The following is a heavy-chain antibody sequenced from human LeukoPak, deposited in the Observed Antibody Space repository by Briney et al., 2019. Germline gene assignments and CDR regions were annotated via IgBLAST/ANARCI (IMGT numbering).Heavy chain of an antibody. D-gene: IGHD3-22*01. CDR2: ISWDSGSQ. V-gene: IGHV3-9*01. CDR1: GFSLEDYA. J-gene: IGHJ4*02. CDR3: AKAGGHYYDSSAYYWPFDY. Sequence: PGGSLRLSCVGSGFSLEDYAMHWVRHVPGKGLEWVSSISWDSGSQAYTDSVKGRFTISRDNSKNTVYLQLTGLRAEDTAVYYCAKAGGHYYDSSAYYWPFDYWGQGTLVTVSS.